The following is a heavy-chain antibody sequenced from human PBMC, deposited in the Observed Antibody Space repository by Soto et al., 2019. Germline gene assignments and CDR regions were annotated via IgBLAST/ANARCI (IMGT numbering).Heavy chain of an antibody. D-gene: IGHD2-15*01. CDR1: EDTFSSYW. CDR2: IYPGDSDT. Sequence: PGESLKISCKGSEDTFSSYWIAWVRQMPGKGLEWMGIIYPGDSDTTYSPSFQGQVKISADRSISTAYLQWSSLKASDTAMYYCASFSGHSNYFDYWSPGTLVTVSS. V-gene: IGHV5-51*01. CDR3: ASFSGHSNYFDY. J-gene: IGHJ4*02.